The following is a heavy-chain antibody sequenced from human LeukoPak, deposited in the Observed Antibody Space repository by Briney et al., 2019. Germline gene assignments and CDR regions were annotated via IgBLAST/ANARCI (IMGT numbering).Heavy chain of an antibody. J-gene: IGHJ4*02. V-gene: IGHV4-34*01. D-gene: IGHD2/OR15-2a*01. CDR3: ARGRCRNSGCRPYFDY. CDR2: INHSGST. CDR1: GGSFSGYY. Sequence: SETLSLTCAVYGGSFSGYYWSWIRQPPGKGLEWIGEINHSGSTNYNPSLKSRVTISTDTSKSQFSLNLRSVTAEDTGIYYCARGRCRNSGCRPYFDYWGQGTQVTVSS.